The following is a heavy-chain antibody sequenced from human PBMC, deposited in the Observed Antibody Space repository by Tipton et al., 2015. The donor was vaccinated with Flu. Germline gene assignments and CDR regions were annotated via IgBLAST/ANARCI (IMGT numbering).Heavy chain of an antibody. V-gene: IGHV4-38-2*01. D-gene: IGHD3-22*01. J-gene: IGHJ3*02. CDR1: GDSISSDYY. CDR2: VSRTGST. CDR3: ARRHHYDSSGYFAFDI. Sequence: TLSLTCAVSGDSISSDYYWGWIRQFPGKGLEWIGTVSRTGSTIYNPSLKSRVTISIDRSKNQFSLNLKSVTAADTAVYYCARRHHYDSSGYFAFDIWGQGTMVTVSS.